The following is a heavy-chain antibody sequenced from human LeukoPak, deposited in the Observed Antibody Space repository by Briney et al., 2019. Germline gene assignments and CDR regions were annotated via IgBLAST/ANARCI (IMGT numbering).Heavy chain of an antibody. Sequence: GASVKVSCKASGYTFTDYYIYWVRQAPGQGLEWMGRINPNSGGTNYAQNFQGRVTMTRDTSITTAYMDLSRLRSDDTAVYYCARGYDYVWGSFPNDAFDIWGQGTMVTVSS. J-gene: IGHJ3*02. D-gene: IGHD3-16*01. V-gene: IGHV1-2*06. CDR3: ARGYDYVWGSFPNDAFDI. CDR1: GYTFTDYY. CDR2: INPNSGGT.